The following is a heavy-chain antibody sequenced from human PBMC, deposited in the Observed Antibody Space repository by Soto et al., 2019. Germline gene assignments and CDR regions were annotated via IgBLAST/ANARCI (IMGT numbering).Heavy chain of an antibody. Sequence: QVQLVESGGGVVQPGRSLRLSCAASGFTFSSYAMNWVRQAPGKGLEWVAVISYDGSNKYYADSVKGRFTISRDNSKNTLYLQMNSLRAEETAVYYCAREGYWGQGTLVTVSS. CDR1: GFTFSSYA. CDR2: ISYDGSNK. V-gene: IGHV3-30-3*01. J-gene: IGHJ4*02. CDR3: AREGY.